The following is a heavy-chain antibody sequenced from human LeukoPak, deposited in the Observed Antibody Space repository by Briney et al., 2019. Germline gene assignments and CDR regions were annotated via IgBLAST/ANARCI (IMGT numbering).Heavy chain of an antibody. CDR1: GGSISSHY. Sequence: SETLSLTCTVSGGSISSHYWSWIRQPPGKGLEWIGYIYHSGNTNYNPSLKSRVTISVDTSKNQFSLKLRSVTAADTSVYYCATTVVAGNDYWGQGSLVTVSS. J-gene: IGHJ4*02. CDR2: IYHSGNT. D-gene: IGHD6-19*01. V-gene: IGHV4-59*08. CDR3: ATTVVAGNDY.